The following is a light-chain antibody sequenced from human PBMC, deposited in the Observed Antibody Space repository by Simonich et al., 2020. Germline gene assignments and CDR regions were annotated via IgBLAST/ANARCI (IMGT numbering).Light chain of an antibody. Sequence: EIVLTQSPATLSLSPGERATLSCSDSQSVSSYLSWYQQKPGQAPRLLIYDASNMATSIPARFTGSGSGTQLTLTISKLAPEDFALYYCQQYGSSPFTFGPGTKVDIK. CDR3: QQYGSSPFT. CDR2: DAS. J-gene: IGKJ3*01. V-gene: IGKV3-20*01. CDR1: QSVSSY.